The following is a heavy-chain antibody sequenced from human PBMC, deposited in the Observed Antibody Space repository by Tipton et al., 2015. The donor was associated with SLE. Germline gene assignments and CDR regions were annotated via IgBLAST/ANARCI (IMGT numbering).Heavy chain of an antibody. Sequence: GSLRLSCATSGFSFSAYSMNWVRQAPGKGLEWVSYISRTSTPVYYADSVKGRFTISRDNAESLLYLQINSLRAEDTAVYYCVRDLGTRTEDSSSWYEAFAVWGQGTMVNVAS. CDR3: VRDLGTRTEDSSSWYEAFAV. D-gene: IGHD6-13*01. V-gene: IGHV3-48*01. J-gene: IGHJ3*01. CDR1: GFSFSAYS. CDR2: ISRTSTPV.